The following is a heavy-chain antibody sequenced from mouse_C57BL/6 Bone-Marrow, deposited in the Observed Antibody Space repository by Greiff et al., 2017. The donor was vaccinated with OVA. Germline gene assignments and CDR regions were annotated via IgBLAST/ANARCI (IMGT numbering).Heavy chain of an antibody. CDR3: ARQRAYSFAWFAY. D-gene: IGHD2-10*01. V-gene: IGHV5-6*01. Sequence: EVQLQESGGDLVKPGGSLKLSCAASGFTFSSYGMSWVRQTPDKRLEWVATISSGGSYTYYPDSVKGRFTISRDNAKNTLYLQMSSLKSEDTAMFSCARQRAYSFAWFAYWDRGTLVTVSA. CDR2: ISSGGSYT. J-gene: IGHJ3*01. CDR1: GFTFSSYG.